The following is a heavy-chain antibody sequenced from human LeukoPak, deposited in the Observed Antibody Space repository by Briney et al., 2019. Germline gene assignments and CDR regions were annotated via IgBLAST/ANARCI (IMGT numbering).Heavy chain of an antibody. CDR2: IIPIFGTA. CDR3: ARVDDILTGYFPN. CDR1: GGTFSSYA. Sequence: SVKVSCKASGGTFSSYAISWVRQAPGQGLEWMGGIIPIFGTANYAQKFQGRVTITTDESTSTAYMELSSLRSEDTAVNYCARVDDILTGYFPNWGQGTLVTVSS. J-gene: IGHJ4*02. D-gene: IGHD3-9*01. V-gene: IGHV1-69*05.